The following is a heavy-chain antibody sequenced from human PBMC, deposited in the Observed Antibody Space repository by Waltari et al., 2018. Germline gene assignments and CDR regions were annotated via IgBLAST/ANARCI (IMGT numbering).Heavy chain of an antibody. V-gene: IGHV4-38-2*02. CDR1: GYSIRSGYY. CDR2: IDHSGGT. D-gene: IGHD3-3*02. CDR3: ARAPFLDAFDI. Sequence: QVQLQESGPGLVKPSETLSLTCPVSGYSIRSGYYWGWIRQPPGKGLEWIGSIDHSGGTYYNPSLKNRVTISVETSKSQFSLKLSSVTAADTAVYYCARAPFLDAFDIWGQGTMVTVSS. J-gene: IGHJ3*02.